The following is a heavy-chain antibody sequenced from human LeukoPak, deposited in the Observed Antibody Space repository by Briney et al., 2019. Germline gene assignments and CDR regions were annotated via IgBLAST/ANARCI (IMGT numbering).Heavy chain of an antibody. D-gene: IGHD3-22*01. J-gene: IGHJ4*02. Sequence: GKSLRLSCAASGFTFSNYAMHWVRQAPGKGLEWVAVIWYDGSTKYYADSVKGRFTISRDNSKNTLYLQMNSLRAEDTAVYYCAKDLYYYDSSGYLLDYWGQGTLVTVSS. CDR1: GFTFSNYA. V-gene: IGHV3-33*06. CDR2: IWYDGSTK. CDR3: AKDLYYYDSSGYLLDY.